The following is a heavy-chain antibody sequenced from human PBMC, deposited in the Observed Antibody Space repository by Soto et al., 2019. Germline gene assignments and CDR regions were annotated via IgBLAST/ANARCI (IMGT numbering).Heavy chain of an antibody. Sequence: ASVKVSCKASGYTFTSSYMHWGRQAPGQGLEWMGIINPSGGSTSYAQKFQGRVIMTRDTSTSTVYMELSSLRSEDTAVYYCARVYPSDTRYGYVGNNWFDPWGQGTLVTVSS. CDR1: GYTFTSSY. D-gene: IGHD5-18*01. CDR2: INPSGGST. CDR3: ARVYPSDTRYGYVGNNWFDP. J-gene: IGHJ5*02. V-gene: IGHV1-46*03.